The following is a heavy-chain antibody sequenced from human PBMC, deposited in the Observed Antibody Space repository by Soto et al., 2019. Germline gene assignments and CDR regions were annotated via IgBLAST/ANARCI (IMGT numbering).Heavy chain of an antibody. CDR1: GFGFSSFW. CDR3: ARDCLSCGYGYSDF. CDR2: ANQDGSEK. V-gene: IGHV3-7*01. D-gene: IGHD5-12*01. J-gene: IGHJ4*02. Sequence: EVQLVESGGGLVQPGGSLRLSCTASGFGFSSFWMSWVRQAPGKGLEWVANANQDGSEKYYVASVEGRFTISRDNAKNSLYLEMNSLRVEDTAVHYCARDCLSCGYGYSDFWGQGALVTVSS.